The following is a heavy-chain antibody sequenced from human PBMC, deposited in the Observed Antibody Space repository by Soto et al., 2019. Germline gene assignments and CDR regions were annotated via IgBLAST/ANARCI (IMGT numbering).Heavy chain of an antibody. CDR1: GFTFSSHT. D-gene: IGHD1-1*01. CDR2: ITSSSRDV. Sequence: EVQVVESGGGLVKPGGSLRLSCAASGFTFSSHTMNWVRQAPGKGLEWVSSITSSSRDVFYADSVKGRFTISRDNAKSSLYLQMNSLRADDTAVYYCVKEVEGFDYWGQGTLVTVSS. CDR3: VKEVEGFDY. J-gene: IGHJ4*02. V-gene: IGHV3-21*01.